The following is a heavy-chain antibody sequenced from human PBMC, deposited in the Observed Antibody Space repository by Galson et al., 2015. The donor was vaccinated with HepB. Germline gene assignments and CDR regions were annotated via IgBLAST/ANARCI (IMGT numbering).Heavy chain of an antibody. CDR1: GFTFGDYV. CDR3: TREAVNYYYYGLDV. CDR2: IRSKAYDGTT. Sequence: SLRLSCAASGFTFGDYVMSWVRQAPGKGLEWVGFIRSKAYDGTTEYAASVKGRFTISRDDSKSIAYLRMNSLKTEDTAVYYCTREAVNYYYYGLDVWGQGTTVTVSS. J-gene: IGHJ6*02. D-gene: IGHD3-22*01. V-gene: IGHV3-49*04.